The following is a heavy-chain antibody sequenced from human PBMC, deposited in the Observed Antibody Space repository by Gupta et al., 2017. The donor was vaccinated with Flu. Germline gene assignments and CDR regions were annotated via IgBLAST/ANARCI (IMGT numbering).Heavy chain of an antibody. CDR1: GFTFTTYD. CDR2: ISVGGGST. D-gene: IGHD4-23*01. Sequence: EVQLLESGGGLVQPGGSLRLSCAASGFTFTTYDMSWFRQAPGKGLEWVSLISVGGGSTYYADSVKGRFTISRDNSKITLYLQMNSLRAEDTAVYYCAKAVGNSPSRYYFDYWGQGTLVTVSS. J-gene: IGHJ4*02. V-gene: IGHV3-23*01. CDR3: AKAVGNSPSRYYFDY.